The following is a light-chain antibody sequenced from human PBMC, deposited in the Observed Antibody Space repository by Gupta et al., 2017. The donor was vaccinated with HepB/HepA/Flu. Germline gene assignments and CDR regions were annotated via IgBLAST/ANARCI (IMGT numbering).Light chain of an antibody. CDR2: QGS. CDR3: RQGKQWPNT. Sequence: DIVMTQSPLSLPVTLGQPASISCRSSQSLVYSDGYSYLNWFQQRPGQSPRRLIYQGSNRDSGVPDRFSGSGSGTDFTLKISRVEAEDVGVYFCRQGKQWPNTFGQGTQMEIK. V-gene: IGKV2-30*01. CDR1: QSLVYSDGYSY. J-gene: IGKJ5*01.